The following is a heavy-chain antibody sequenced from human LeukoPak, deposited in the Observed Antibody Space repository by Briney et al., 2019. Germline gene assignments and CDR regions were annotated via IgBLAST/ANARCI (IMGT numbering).Heavy chain of an antibody. V-gene: IGHV3-23*01. CDR1: GFTFSSYA. CDR2: ISGSDGST. CDR3: AKDEDPYNVDTSFDY. Sequence: PGGSLRLSCAASGFTFSSYAMSWVRQAPGKGLEWVSAISGSDGSTYYADSVKGRFTISRDNSKNTLYLQMNSLRAEDTAVYYCAKDEDPYNVDTSFDYWGQGTLVTVSS. J-gene: IGHJ4*02. D-gene: IGHD5-18*01.